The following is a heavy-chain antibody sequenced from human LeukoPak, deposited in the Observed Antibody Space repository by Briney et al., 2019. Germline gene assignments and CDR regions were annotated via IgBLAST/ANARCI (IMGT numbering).Heavy chain of an antibody. CDR2: INHSGST. D-gene: IGHD6-6*01. J-gene: IGHJ4*02. CDR3: ARGVSIAALKPFDY. Sequence: SETLSLTCAVYGGSFSGYYWSWIRQPPGKGLEWIGEINHSGSTNYNPSLKSRVTISVDTSKNQFSLKLSSVTAADTAVYYCARGVSIAALKPFDYWGRGTLATFPS. V-gene: IGHV4-34*01. CDR1: GGSFSGYY.